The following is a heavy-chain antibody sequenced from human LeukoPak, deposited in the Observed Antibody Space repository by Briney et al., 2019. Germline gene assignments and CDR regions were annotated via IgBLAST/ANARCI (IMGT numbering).Heavy chain of an antibody. CDR1: GGSFSSGGYY. CDR2: IYHSGST. J-gene: IGHJ4*02. Sequence: SETLSLTCTVSGGSFSSGGYYWSWMRQPPGNGLEWIGYIYHSGSTYYNPSLKSRVTISVDRSKNQFSLKLSSVTAADTAVYYCARYTVTYFDYWGQGTLVTVS. CDR3: ARYTVTYFDY. D-gene: IGHD4-17*01. V-gene: IGHV4-30-2*01.